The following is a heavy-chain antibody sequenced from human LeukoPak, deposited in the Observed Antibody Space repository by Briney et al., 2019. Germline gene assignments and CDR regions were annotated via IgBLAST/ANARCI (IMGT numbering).Heavy chain of an antibody. V-gene: IGHV4-39*01. CDR2: IYYSGST. D-gene: IGHD3-10*01. Sequence: SETLSLTCTVSGGSISSSDYYWGWIRQPPGKGLEWIGSIYYSGSTTYSPSLKSRVTISVDTSKNQFSLKLSSVTAADTAVYYCARNRYYYGSGSYGVPNWFDPWGQGTLVTVSS. CDR1: GGSISSSDYY. J-gene: IGHJ5*02. CDR3: ARNRYYYGSGSYGVPNWFDP.